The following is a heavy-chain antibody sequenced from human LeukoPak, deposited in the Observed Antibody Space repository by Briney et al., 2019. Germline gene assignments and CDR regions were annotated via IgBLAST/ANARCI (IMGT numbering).Heavy chain of an antibody. J-gene: IGHJ3*02. CDR2: ISHSGST. D-gene: IGHD1-26*01. CDR1: GYSIRSGYY. V-gene: IGHV4-38-2*02. Sequence: SETLSLTCTVSGYSIRSGYYWGWIRQPPGKGLEWIGSISHSGSTNYNPSLKSRVTISVDTSKNQFSLQLNSVTPEDTAVYYCAREEIKYSGHAFDIWGQGTMVTVSS. CDR3: AREEIKYSGHAFDI.